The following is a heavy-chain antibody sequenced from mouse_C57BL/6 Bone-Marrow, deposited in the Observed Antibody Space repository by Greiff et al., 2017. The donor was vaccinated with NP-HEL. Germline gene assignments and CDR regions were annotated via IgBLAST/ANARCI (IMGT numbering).Heavy chain of an antibody. J-gene: IGHJ3*01. Sequence: QVQLQQPGAELVMPGASVKLSCKASGYTFTSYWMHWVKQRPGQGLEWIGEIDPSDSYTNYNQKFKGKSTLTVDKSSSTAYMQLSSLTSEDSAVYYCARPYYGSSYKAWFAYWGQGTLVTVSA. V-gene: IGHV1-69*01. CDR1: GYTFTSYW. CDR2: IDPSDSYT. CDR3: ARPYYGSSYKAWFAY. D-gene: IGHD1-1*01.